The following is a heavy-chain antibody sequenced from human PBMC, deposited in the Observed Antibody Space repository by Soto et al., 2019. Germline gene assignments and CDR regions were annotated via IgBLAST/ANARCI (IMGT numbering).Heavy chain of an antibody. V-gene: IGHV1-18*01. J-gene: IGHJ6*02. D-gene: IGHD1-26*01. Sequence: QVQLVQSGAEVKKPGASVKVSCEASGYTFTTYGISWVRQAPGQGLEWMGWISPYNGNTNYAQKFQGRVTMTTDTSTSTAYMDLRSLRSDDTAGYYWARGAPSWAYGMDVWGQGTTVTVSS. CDR2: ISPYNGNT. CDR3: ARGAPSWAYGMDV. CDR1: GYTFTTYG.